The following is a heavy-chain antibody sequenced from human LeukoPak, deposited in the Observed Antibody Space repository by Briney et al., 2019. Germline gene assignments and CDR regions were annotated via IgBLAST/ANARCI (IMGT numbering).Heavy chain of an antibody. CDR2: ISSGGSDI. D-gene: IGHD1-26*01. CDR3: VRDPSGTFSYHTFLD. Sequence: GGSLRLSCAASGFTFSSYSMDWVRQAPGKGLEWVSYISSGGSDIHYADSVKGRFTISRDNAKNSLYLQMSSLRAEDTAVYYCVRDPSGTFSYHTFLDWGQGTMVTVSS. J-gene: IGHJ3*01. V-gene: IGHV3-21*05. CDR1: GFTFSSYS.